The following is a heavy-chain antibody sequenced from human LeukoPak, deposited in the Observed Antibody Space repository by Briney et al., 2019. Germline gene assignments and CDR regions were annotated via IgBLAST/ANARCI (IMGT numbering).Heavy chain of an antibody. Sequence: PGGSLRLSCAASGFTFSSYSMNWVRQAPGKGLKWVSVIYSGGSTYYADSVKGRFTISRDNSKNTLYLQMNSLRAEDTAVYYCARSCPGCETDIVATIFDYWGQGTLVTVSS. CDR1: GFTFSSYS. D-gene: IGHD5-12*01. CDR2: IYSGGST. CDR3: ARSCPGCETDIVATIFDY. V-gene: IGHV3-53*01. J-gene: IGHJ4*02.